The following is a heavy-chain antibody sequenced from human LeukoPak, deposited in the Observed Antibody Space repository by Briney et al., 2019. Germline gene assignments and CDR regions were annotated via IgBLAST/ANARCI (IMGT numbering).Heavy chain of an antibody. J-gene: IGHJ4*02. CDR3: AGRGGYPLYYFDY. V-gene: IGHV4-39*01. CDR1: GGSISSSSYY. Sequence: SETLSLTCTVSGGSISSSSYYWGWIRQPPGKGLEWIGSSYYSGSTYYNPSLKSRVTISVDTSKNQFSLKLSSVTAADTAVYYCAGRGGYPLYYFDYWGQGTLVTVSS. CDR2: SYYSGST. D-gene: IGHD3-22*01.